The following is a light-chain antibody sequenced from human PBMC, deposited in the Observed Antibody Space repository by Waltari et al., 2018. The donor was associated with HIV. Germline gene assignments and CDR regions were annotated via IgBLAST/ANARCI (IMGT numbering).Light chain of an antibody. Sequence: SYELTQPPSVSVSPGQTASITCPGDKLGDKYACWYQQKPGQYPVLVIYQDSKRPSGIPELFSGSNSGNTATLTISGTQAMDEADYYCQAWDSSTAWVFGGGTKLTVL. V-gene: IGLV3-1*01. J-gene: IGLJ3*02. CDR2: QDS. CDR1: KLGDKY. CDR3: QAWDSSTAWV.